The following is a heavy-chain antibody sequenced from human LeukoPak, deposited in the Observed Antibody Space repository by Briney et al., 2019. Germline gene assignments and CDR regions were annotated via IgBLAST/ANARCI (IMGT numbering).Heavy chain of an antibody. Sequence: GGSLRLSCAASGFTFSSYAMHWVRQAPGKGLEWVAFISYDGSNKYYADSVKGRFTISRDNSKNTMYLQMNSLRAEDTAVYYCASGTGVANFDYWGHGTLVTVSS. D-gene: IGHD3-3*01. CDR1: GFTFSSYA. J-gene: IGHJ4*01. CDR2: ISYDGSNK. CDR3: ASGTGVANFDY. V-gene: IGHV3-30*04.